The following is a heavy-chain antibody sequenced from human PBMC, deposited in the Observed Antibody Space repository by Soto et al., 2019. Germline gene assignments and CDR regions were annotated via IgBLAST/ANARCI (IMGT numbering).Heavy chain of an antibody. V-gene: IGHV4-30-4*01. D-gene: IGHD2-15*01. CDR1: GDSISSVDYF. CDR2: IYKSATT. Sequence: LSLTCSVSGDSISSVDYFWAWIRQPPGQALEYIGYIYKSATTYYNPSFESRVAISLDTSKSQSSLNVTSVTAADTAVYFCARGRYCLTGRCFPNWFDSWGQGTLVTVSS. J-gene: IGHJ5*01. CDR3: ARGRYCLTGRCFPNWFDS.